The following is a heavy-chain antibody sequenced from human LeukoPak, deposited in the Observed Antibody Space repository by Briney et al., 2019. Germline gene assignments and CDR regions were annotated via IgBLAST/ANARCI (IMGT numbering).Heavy chain of an antibody. J-gene: IGHJ4*02. CDR1: GVSISTYY. CDR3: ARMYSGTSYYFDY. D-gene: IGHD1-26*01. Sequence: SETLSLTCSVSGVSISTYYWIWIRQPPAKGLEWMGFFSYSGSTKYNPSLKSRVTMSVDTSKNQFSLKLSSVTAADTAVYYCARMYSGTSYYFDYWGQGTLVTFSS. CDR2: FSYSGST. V-gene: IGHV4-59*01.